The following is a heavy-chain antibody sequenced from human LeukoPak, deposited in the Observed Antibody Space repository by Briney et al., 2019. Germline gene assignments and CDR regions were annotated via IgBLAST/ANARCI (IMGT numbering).Heavy chain of an antibody. CDR1: GFTFSSYA. CDR3: AKRGGGWLTENAFDI. V-gene: IGHV3-23*01. CDR2: ISGSGGST. D-gene: IGHD6-19*01. Sequence: GGSLRLSCAASGFTFSSYAMSWVRQVPGKGLEGVSAISGSGGSTYYEDSVKGRFTISRDNSKNTLYLQMNSLRAEDTAVYYCAKRGGGWLTENAFDIWGQGTMVTVSS. J-gene: IGHJ3*02.